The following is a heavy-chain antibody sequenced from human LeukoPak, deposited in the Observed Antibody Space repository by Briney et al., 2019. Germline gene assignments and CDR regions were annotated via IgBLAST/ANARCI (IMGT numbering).Heavy chain of an antibody. CDR2: IWHDGSKK. CDR3: AKDDLGIFDY. V-gene: IGHV3-33*06. J-gene: IGHJ4*02. Sequence: GGSLRLSCAASGTIFSAYGMHWVRQAPGKGLEWVAVIWHDGSKKYYEDSVKGRFTISRDDSKNTVYLQMNSLRAEDTAVYYCAKDDLGIFDYWGQGTLVTVSS. D-gene: IGHD3-16*01. CDR1: GTIFSAYG.